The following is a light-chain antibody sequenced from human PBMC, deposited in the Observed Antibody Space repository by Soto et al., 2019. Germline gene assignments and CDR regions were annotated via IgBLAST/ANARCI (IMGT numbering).Light chain of an antibody. CDR1: QSISSK. J-gene: IGKJ5*01. CDR2: DTY. V-gene: IGKV3-15*01. CDR3: QQYNNWFSIT. Sequence: EIMMAVSPAKLALFPGGSTKQNCGSSQSISSKLAWYQQKPGQAPRLVIYDTYIRATGIPARFSGSGSGTEFTLTISSLQSEDFGVYYCQQYNNWFSITFGQGTRLEIK.